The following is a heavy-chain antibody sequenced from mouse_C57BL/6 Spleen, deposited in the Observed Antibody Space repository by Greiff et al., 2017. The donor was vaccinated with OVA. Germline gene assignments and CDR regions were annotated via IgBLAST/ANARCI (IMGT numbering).Heavy chain of an antibody. CDR1: GYTFTDYY. J-gene: IGHJ1*03. D-gene: IGHD4-1*01. Sequence: EVQLQQSGPELVKPGASVKISCKASGYTFTDYYMNWVKQSHGKSLEWIGDINPNNGGTSYNQKFKGKATLTVDKSSSTAYMELRSLTSEDSAVYYCARLRIVWGFDVWGTCTTVTVSS. CDR3: ARLRIVWGFDV. V-gene: IGHV1-26*01. CDR2: INPNNGGT.